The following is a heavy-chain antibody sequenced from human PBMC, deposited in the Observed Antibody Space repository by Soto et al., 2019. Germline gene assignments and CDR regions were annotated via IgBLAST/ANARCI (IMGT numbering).Heavy chain of an antibody. CDR3: ARGGYDILTGYYNYYYGMDV. D-gene: IGHD3-9*01. CDR1: GGSFSGYY. CDR2: INHSGST. V-gene: IGHV4-34*01. J-gene: IGHJ6*02. Sequence: SETLSLTCAVYGGSFSGYYWSWIRQPPGKGLEWIGEINHSGSTNYNPSLKSRVTISVDTSKNQFSLKLSSVTAADTAVYYCARGGYDILTGYYNYYYGMDVWGQGTTVT.